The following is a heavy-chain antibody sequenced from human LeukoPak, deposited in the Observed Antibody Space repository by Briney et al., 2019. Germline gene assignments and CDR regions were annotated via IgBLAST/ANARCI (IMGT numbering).Heavy chain of an antibody. D-gene: IGHD1-7*01. Sequence: PSETLSLTCTVSGGSISSHYWSWIRQPPGKGLECIGYIYSSGSTNYNPSLKSRVTISADTSKNQFSLQLRSVTAADTAMYYCARSRFNWSYDAFDIWGQGTMVTVSS. CDR2: IYSSGST. J-gene: IGHJ3*02. CDR3: ARSRFNWSYDAFDI. CDR1: GGSISSHY. V-gene: IGHV4-59*11.